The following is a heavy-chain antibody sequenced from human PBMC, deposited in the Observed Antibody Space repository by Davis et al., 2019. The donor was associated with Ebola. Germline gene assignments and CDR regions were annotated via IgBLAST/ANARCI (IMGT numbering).Heavy chain of an antibody. J-gene: IGHJ6*02. D-gene: IGHD2-15*01. CDR3: ARDLVGYCSGGSCYVLYYGMDV. V-gene: IGHV3-33*01. CDR1: GFTFRNYG. CDR2: IWYDGSRR. Sequence: GESLKISCAASGFTFRNYGMHWVRQAPGKGLEWVAVIWYDGSRRYYGDSVKGRFTISRDNSNNLLYLQMNSLRAEDTAVYYCARDLVGYCSGGSCYVLYYGMDVWGQGTTVTVSS.